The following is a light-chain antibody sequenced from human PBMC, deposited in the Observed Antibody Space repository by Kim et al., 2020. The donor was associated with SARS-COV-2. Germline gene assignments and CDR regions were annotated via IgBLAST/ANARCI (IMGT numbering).Light chain of an antibody. CDR3: QQYNNWPLRT. V-gene: IGKV3-15*01. CDR2: AAS. Sequence: EVVITQSPATLSVSPGERATLSCRASQSIASNLAWYQQKPGQAPRLLIYAASTRATGIPARFSGSGSGTDFTLTISSLQSEDFAVYYCQQYNNWPLRTFGQGTKVDIK. CDR1: QSIASN. J-gene: IGKJ1*01.